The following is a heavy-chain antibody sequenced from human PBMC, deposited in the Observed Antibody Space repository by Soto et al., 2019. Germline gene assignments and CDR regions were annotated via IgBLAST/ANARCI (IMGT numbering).Heavy chain of an antibody. CDR2: IYHSGST. V-gene: IGHV4-4*02. J-gene: IGHJ3*02. CDR1: SGYISSSNW. D-gene: IGHD2-2*01. Sequence: SETLSLTCAVSSGYISSSNWWSWVRQPPGKGLEWIGEIYHSGSTNYNPSLKSRVTISVDKSKNQFSLKLSSVTAADTALYYCAKDTSSQAFDIWGQGTMVTVSS. CDR3: AKDTSSQAFDI.